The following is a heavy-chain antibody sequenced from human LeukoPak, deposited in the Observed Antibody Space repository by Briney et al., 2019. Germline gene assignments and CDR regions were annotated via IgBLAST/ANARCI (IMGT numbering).Heavy chain of an antibody. CDR1: GGTFSSYA. J-gene: IGHJ4*02. D-gene: IGHD5-12*01. Sequence: SVKVSCKASGGTFSSYAISWVRQAPGQGLEWMGGIIPIFGTANYAQKFQGRVTITTDESTSTAYMQLSSLRSEDTAVYYRARVGVDIVATFMGSFDYWGQGTLVTVSS. V-gene: IGHV1-69*05. CDR3: ARVGVDIVATFMGSFDY. CDR2: IIPIFGTA.